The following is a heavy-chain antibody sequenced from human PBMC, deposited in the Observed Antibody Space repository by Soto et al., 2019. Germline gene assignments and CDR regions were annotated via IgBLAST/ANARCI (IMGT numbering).Heavy chain of an antibody. CDR1: GFSFSSYD. Sequence: PEGSLRLSCARSGFSFSSYDMHLYRQALGQGLEWVEGIGYDGSNTYYADSVKGRFTVSRVNSKNALYLQMNSLRAEDTAVYYFARGGIQLWFFDYWGQGTLVTVSS. J-gene: IGHJ4*02. D-gene: IGHD5-18*01. CDR3: ARGGIQLWFFDY. CDR2: IGYDGSNT. V-gene: IGHV3-33*01.